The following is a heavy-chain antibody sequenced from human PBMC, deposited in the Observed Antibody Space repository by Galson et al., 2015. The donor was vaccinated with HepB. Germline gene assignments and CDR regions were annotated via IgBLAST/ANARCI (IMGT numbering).Heavy chain of an antibody. J-gene: IGHJ4*02. Sequence: SLRLSCAASGFIFSSYEMNWVRQAPGKGPEWVSYISSSGSTIYYADSVKGRFTISRDNARNSLYLQMNSLRAEDTAVYYCARDIAVAGWFDYWGQGTLVTVSS. CDR1: GFIFSSYE. CDR3: ARDIAVAGWFDY. D-gene: IGHD6-19*01. V-gene: IGHV3-48*03. CDR2: ISSSGSTI.